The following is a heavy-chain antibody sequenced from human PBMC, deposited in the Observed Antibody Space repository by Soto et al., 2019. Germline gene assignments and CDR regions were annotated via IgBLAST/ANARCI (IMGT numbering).Heavy chain of an antibody. Sequence: PSETLSLTCTVSGTSISSYYWSWIRQPPGKGLERIGYIYYSGSTNYNPYLKSRVTISVDTSTTQFSLKLSSVTAADPAVYYCARQGDYYDSSGYYVAFFDYWGQGTLVTVSS. J-gene: IGHJ4*02. CDR1: GTSISSYY. CDR2: IYYSGST. CDR3: ARQGDYYDSSGYYVAFFDY. D-gene: IGHD3-22*01. V-gene: IGHV4-59*08.